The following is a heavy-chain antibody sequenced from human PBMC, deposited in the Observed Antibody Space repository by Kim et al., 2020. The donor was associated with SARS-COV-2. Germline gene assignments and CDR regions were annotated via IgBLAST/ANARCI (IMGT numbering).Heavy chain of an antibody. J-gene: IGHJ6*02. CDR3: AKDLSGLYYYYYGMDV. V-gene: IGHV3-30*18. CDR2: ISYDGSNK. Sequence: GGSLRLSCAASGFTFSSYGMHWVRQAPGKGLEWVAVISYDGSNKYYADSVKGRFTISRDNSKNTLYLQMNSLRAEDTAVYYCAKDLSGLYYYYYGMDVWGQGTTVTVSS. D-gene: IGHD6-19*01. CDR1: GFTFSSYG.